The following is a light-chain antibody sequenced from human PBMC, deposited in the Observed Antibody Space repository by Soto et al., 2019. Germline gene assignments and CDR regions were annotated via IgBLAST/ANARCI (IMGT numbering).Light chain of an antibody. CDR2: GAS. J-gene: IGKJ3*01. Sequence: EIVLTQSPGTLSLSPGERATLSCRASQSVSSSYLAWYQQKPGQDPRLRIYGASSRATGMPDRFSGSGSGTDFPLTNSRLEPEDFAVYYCQRYGSSSFTFRPRTKVDIK. CDR1: QSVSSSY. CDR3: QRYGSSSFT. V-gene: IGKV3-20*01.